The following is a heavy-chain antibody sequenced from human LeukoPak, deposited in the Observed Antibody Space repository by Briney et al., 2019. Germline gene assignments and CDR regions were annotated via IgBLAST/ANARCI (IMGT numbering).Heavy chain of an antibody. V-gene: IGHV4-39*01. Sequence: SETMSLTCTVSGGSISSSSYYWGWIRQPPGKGLEWIGSIYYSGSTYYNPSLKSRVTISVDTSKNQFSLKLSSVTAADTAVYYRERSRPSYYDILTGYYDFDYWGQGTLVTVSS. CDR3: ERSRPSYYDILTGYYDFDY. D-gene: IGHD3-9*01. CDR2: IYYSGST. J-gene: IGHJ4*02. CDR1: GGSISSSSYY.